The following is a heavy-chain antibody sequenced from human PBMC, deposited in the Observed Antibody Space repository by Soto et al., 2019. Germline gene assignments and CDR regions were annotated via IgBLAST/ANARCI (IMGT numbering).Heavy chain of an antibody. J-gene: IGHJ5*02. CDR3: AAGSLGNWFDP. CDR1: GGSINSYY. V-gene: IGHV4-59*01. D-gene: IGHD6-13*01. CDR2: IYYSGST. Sequence: SETLSLTCTVSGGSINSYYWSWIRQPPGKGLEWIGYIYYSGSTNYNPSLKSRVTISVDTSKNQFSLKLSSVTAADTAVYYCAAGSLGNWFDPWGQGTLVTVSS.